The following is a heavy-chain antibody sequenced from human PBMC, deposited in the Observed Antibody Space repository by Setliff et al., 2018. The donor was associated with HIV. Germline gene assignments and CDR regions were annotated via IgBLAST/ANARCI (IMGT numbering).Heavy chain of an antibody. Sequence: SGPTLVNPTQTLTLTCTFSGFSLTTSGMCVTWIRQPSGRALEWLARIDWDDDKYYSTSLKTRLTISRDTSKNQVVLTMTNVDPVDTATYYCAQLLLPLGAYNYETWGQGMLVTVSS. CDR3: AQLLLPLGAYNYET. D-gene: IGHD1-1*01. CDR2: IDWDDDK. CDR1: GFSLTTSGMC. J-gene: IGHJ5*02. V-gene: IGHV2-70*11.